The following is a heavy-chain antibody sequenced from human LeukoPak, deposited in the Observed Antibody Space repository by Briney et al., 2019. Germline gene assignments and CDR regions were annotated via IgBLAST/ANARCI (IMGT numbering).Heavy chain of an antibody. CDR1: GGSISSGSYY. CDR3: ARDRYGSGSYYQDY. J-gene: IGHJ4*02. Sequence: SETLSLTCTVSGGSISSGSYYWSWIRQPAGKGLEWIGRIYTSGSTNYNPSLKSRVTISVDTSKNQFSLKLSPVTAADTAVYYCARDRYGSGSYYQDYWGQGTLVTVSS. CDR2: IYTSGST. V-gene: IGHV4-61*02. D-gene: IGHD3-10*01.